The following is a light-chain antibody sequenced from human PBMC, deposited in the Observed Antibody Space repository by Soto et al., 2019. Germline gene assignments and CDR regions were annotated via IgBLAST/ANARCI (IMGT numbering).Light chain of an antibody. CDR2: EGS. CDR1: SSDVGSYNL. CDR3: CSYAGSRTFV. Sequence: QSVLTQPASVSGSPGQSITISCTGTSSDVGSYNLVSWYQQHPGKAPKLMIYEGSKRPSGVSNRFSGSKSGNTASLTISGLQAEDEADYYCCSYAGSRTFVVGNGTKVTVL. V-gene: IGLV2-23*01. J-gene: IGLJ1*01.